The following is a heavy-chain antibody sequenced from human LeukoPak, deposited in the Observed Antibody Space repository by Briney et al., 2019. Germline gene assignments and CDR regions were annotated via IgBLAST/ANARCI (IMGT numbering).Heavy chain of an antibody. CDR3: ASSGSTSSEDY. D-gene: IGHD2-2*01. V-gene: IGHV1-18*01. J-gene: IGHJ4*02. CDR2: ISAYNGNT. CDR1: GYTFTSYG. Sequence: ASVKVSCKASGYTFTSYGISWVRQAPGQGLEWMGWISAYNGNTNYAQKLQGRVTMTTDTSTSTAYKELRSLRSDDTAVYYCASSGSTSSEDYWGQGTLVTVSS.